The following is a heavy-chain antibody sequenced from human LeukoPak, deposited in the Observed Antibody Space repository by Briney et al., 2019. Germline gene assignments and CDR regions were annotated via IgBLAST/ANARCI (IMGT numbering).Heavy chain of an antibody. CDR2: INPNSGGT. D-gene: IGHD1-26*01. CDR3: ARALSWEYYYYMDV. Sequence: ASVKVSCKASGYTFTSYDINWVRQAPGQGLEWMGWINPNSGGTNYAQKFQGRVTMTRDTSISTAYMELSRLRSDDTAVYYCARALSWEYYYYMDVWGKGTTVTVSS. CDR1: GYTFTSYD. V-gene: IGHV1-2*02. J-gene: IGHJ6*03.